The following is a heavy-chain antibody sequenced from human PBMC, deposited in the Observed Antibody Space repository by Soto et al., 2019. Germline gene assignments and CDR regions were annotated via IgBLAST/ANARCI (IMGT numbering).Heavy chain of an antibody. J-gene: IGHJ6*02. CDR2: IYPGDSDT. CDR3: ARTAAAGKYYYVMDG. Sequence: GESLKISCKGSGYSFTSYWIGWVRQMPGKGLESMGIIYPGDSDTRYSPSFQGQVTISADKSISTAYLQWSSLKASDTAMYYCARTAAAGKYYYVMDGWGQGTTVTVSS. D-gene: IGHD6-13*01. V-gene: IGHV5-51*01. CDR1: GYSFTSYW.